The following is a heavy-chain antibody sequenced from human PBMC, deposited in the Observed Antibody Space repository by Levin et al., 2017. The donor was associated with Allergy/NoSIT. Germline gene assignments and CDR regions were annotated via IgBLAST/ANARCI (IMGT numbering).Heavy chain of an antibody. V-gene: IGHV1-2*02. CDR2: INPNSGGT. Sequence: ASVKVSCKASGYTFTGYYMHWVRQAPGQGLEWMGWINPNSGGTNYAQKFQGRVTMTRDTSISTAYMELSRLRSDDTAVYYCARAQEWLDPRDAFDIWGQGTMVTVSS. CDR3: ARAQEWLDPRDAFDI. CDR1: GYTFTGYY. D-gene: IGHD6-19*01. J-gene: IGHJ3*02.